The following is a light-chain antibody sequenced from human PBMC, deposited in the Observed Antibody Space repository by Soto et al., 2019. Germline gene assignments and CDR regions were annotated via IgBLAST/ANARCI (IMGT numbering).Light chain of an antibody. V-gene: IGKV1-27*01. CDR1: QGIANY. J-gene: IGKJ3*01. CDR2: AAS. CDR3: QKYNGAPFT. Sequence: DIQMTQSPSSLSESVGDRVTITCRASQGIANYLAWYQQKPGKVPKLLIYAASTLEPGVPSRFSGSGFGTDFTLSISNLEPEDFATYYCQKYNGAPFTFGPGTKVDIK.